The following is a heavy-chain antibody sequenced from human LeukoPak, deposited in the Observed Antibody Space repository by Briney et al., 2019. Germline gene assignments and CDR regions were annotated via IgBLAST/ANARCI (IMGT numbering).Heavy chain of an antibody. V-gene: IGHV1-18*01. D-gene: IGHD6-19*01. J-gene: IGHJ4*02. Sequence: ASVTVSFKTSVYTFATYSIHWVRHAPGQGLEWMGWISGYSGSTNYAQKLQGRVTMTTDTSTTTAYMELRSLKSDDTAVYYCARGHSSGRDYYFDTWGQGTLVTVSS. CDR3: ARGHSSGRDYYFDT. CDR2: ISGYSGST. CDR1: VYTFATYS.